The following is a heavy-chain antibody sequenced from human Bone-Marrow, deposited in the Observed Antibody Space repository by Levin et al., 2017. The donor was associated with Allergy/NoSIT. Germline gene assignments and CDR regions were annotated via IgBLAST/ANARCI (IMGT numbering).Heavy chain of an antibody. J-gene: IGHJ4*02. Sequence: GESLKISCAASGFTFSSYSMNWVRQAPGKGLEWVSYISSSSSTIYYADSVKGRFTISRDNAKNSLYLQMNSLRAEDTAVYYCARDLIAVAGLSFDYWGQGTLVTVSS. CDR1: GFTFSSYS. V-gene: IGHV3-48*04. D-gene: IGHD6-19*01. CDR2: ISSSSSTI. CDR3: ARDLIAVAGLSFDY.